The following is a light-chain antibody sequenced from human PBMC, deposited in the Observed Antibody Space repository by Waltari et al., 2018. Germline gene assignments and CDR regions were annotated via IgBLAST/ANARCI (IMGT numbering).Light chain of an antibody. J-gene: IGKJ4*01. V-gene: IGKV1-39*01. CDR2: AAS. CDR3: QQSYSTPLT. Sequence: RVTITCRASQSISVFLNWYQQKPGKAPKLLIYAASTLHIGVTSRFSGSGSGTDFTLTINNLQPEDFATYSCQQSYSTPLTFGGGTK. CDR1: QSISVF.